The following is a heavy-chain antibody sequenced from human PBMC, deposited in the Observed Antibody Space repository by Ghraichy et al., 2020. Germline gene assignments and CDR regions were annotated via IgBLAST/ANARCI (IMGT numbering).Heavy chain of an antibody. V-gene: IGHV3-7*01. D-gene: IGHD1-26*01. CDR1: GFTFSNYY. Sequence: GGSLRLSCAASGFTFSNYYMSWVRQAPGKGLEWVANIKQDGSEKYYVDSVKGRFTISRDNAKNSLYLQMNSLRAEDTAVYYCARRPGGGLDVWVQGTTVTVSS. CDR3: ARRPGGGLDV. CDR2: IKQDGSEK. J-gene: IGHJ6*02.